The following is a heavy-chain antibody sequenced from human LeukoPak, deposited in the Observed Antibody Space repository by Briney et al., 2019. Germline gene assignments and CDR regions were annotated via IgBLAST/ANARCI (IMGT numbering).Heavy chain of an antibody. D-gene: IGHD6-19*01. CDR2: ISYDGSNK. V-gene: IGHV3-30*18. CDR1: GFTFSSYG. Sequence: GGSLRLSCAASGFTFSSYGMHWGRQAPGKGLEWVAVISYDGSNKYYADSVKGRFTISRDNSKNTLYLQMNSLRAEDTAVYYCAKDLSAGIAVAGTLDYWGQGTLVTVSS. J-gene: IGHJ4*02. CDR3: AKDLSAGIAVAGTLDY.